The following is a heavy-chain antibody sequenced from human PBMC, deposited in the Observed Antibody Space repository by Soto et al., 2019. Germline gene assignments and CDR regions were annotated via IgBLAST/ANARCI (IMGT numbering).Heavy chain of an antibody. CDR1: GYTFTSYA. J-gene: IGHJ6*02. V-gene: IGHV1-3*01. Sequence: QVQLVQSGAEVKKPGASVKVSCKASGYTFTSYAMNWVRQAPGQRLEWMGWINAGNGNTKYSQKFQGRVTITRDTSASKAYMELSSLRSQDTAVYYCAGGGKDDDFWSCYTFYGMEVLGQGTTVTGSS. CDR2: INAGNGNT. CDR3: AGGGKDDDFWSCYTFYGMEV. D-gene: IGHD3-3*01.